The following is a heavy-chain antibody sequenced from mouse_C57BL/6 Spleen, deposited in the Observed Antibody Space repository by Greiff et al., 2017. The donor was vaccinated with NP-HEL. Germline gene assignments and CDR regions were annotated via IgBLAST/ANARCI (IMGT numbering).Heavy chain of an antibody. CDR3: AGYYDYDAWFAY. CDR1: GYTFTSYW. Sequence: QVQLQQSGAELVKPGASVKMSCKASGYTFTSYWITWVKQRPGQGLEWIGDIYPGSGSTNYNEKFKSKATLTVDTSSSTAYMQLSSLTSEDSAVYYCAGYYDYDAWFAYWGQGTLVTVSA. CDR2: IYPGSGST. J-gene: IGHJ3*01. D-gene: IGHD2-4*01. V-gene: IGHV1-55*01.